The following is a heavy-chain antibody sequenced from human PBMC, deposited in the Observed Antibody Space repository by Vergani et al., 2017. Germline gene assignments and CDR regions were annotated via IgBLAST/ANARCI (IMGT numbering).Heavy chain of an antibody. D-gene: IGHD6-19*01. CDR2: INHSGST. V-gene: IGHV4-34*01. CDR1: GGSFSGYY. J-gene: IGHJ3*02. Sequence: QVLLQQWGAGLLKPSETLSLTCAVYGGSFSGYYWSWIRQPPGKGLEWIGEINHSGSTNYNPSLKSRVTISVDTSKNQFSLKLSSVTAADTAVYYCARAYSSGWYGDAFDIWGQGTMVTVSS. CDR3: ARAYSSGWYGDAFDI.